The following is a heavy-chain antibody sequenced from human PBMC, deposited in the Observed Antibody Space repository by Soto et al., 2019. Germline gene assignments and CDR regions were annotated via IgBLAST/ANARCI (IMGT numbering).Heavy chain of an antibody. J-gene: IGHJ4*02. D-gene: IGHD6-13*01. Sequence: ASVKVCCKASGYTFTSCGISWVRQAPGQGLEWMGWVSAYNGNTNYAQKLQGRVTMTTDTSTSTAYLELRSLRSDDTAVYYCARDLGIAAAGTGGACWGQGTLVTVSS. CDR1: GYTFTSCG. CDR2: VSAYNGNT. V-gene: IGHV1-18*01. CDR3: ARDLGIAAAGTGGAC.